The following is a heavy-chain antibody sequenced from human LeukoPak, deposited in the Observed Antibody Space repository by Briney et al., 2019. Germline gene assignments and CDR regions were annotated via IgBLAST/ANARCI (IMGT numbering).Heavy chain of an antibody. CDR1: GGTFSGYA. CDR3: ARAPYGVYSGDFYSYYMDV. J-gene: IGHJ6*03. CDR2: TVPL. V-gene: IGHV1-69*05. D-gene: IGHD4/OR15-4a*01. Sequence: SVKVSCKASGGTFSGYAVIWVRQAPGQGLEWMGETVPLKYAQKFQGRVTFTTDESTSTAFMELSSLTSEDTAVYFCARAPYGVYSGDFYSYYMDVWGKGTTVTVSS.